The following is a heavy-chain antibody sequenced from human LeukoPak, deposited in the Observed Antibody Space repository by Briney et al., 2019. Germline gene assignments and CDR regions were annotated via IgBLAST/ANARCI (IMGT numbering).Heavy chain of an antibody. CDR2: IKAKAHGGTT. D-gene: IGHD1-26*01. CDR1: GFTFINAW. CDR3: TTDGVGIEGATFDY. J-gene: IGHJ4*02. V-gene: IGHV3-15*01. Sequence: PGGSLRLSCAASGFTFINAWMAWVRQAPGKGLEWVGRIKAKAHGGTTDYAAPVKGRFTISRDDSKNTLYLQMNSLKTEDTAVYXXTTDGVGIEGATFDYWGQGTLVTVSS.